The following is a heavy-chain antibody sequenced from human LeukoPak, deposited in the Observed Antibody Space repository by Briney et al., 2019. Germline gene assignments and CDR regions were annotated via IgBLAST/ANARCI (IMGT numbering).Heavy chain of an antibody. Sequence: GRSLRLSCAASGFTFSSCAMSWVRQAPGKGLEWVSAISGSGGSTYYADSVKGRFTISRDNSKNTLYLQMNSLRAEDTAVYYCANGLYDSSGYYSLDYWGQGTLVTVSS. CDR3: ANGLYDSSGYYSLDY. D-gene: IGHD3-22*01. CDR2: ISGSGGST. J-gene: IGHJ4*02. CDR1: GFTFSSCA. V-gene: IGHV3-23*01.